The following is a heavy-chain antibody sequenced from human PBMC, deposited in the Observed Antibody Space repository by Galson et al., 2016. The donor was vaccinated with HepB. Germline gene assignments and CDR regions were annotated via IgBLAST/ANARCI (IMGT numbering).Heavy chain of an antibody. Sequence: SLRLSCAASGFTFATYAMTWVRQAPGMGLEWVSSINGRGRNTSYADSVKGRFTISRDNSKNTLYLQMKSLRGEDTAVYYCAKQVTLDMGCMDVWGQGTAVTVSS. V-gene: IGHV3-23*01. D-gene: IGHD2-2*03. CDR1: GFTFATYA. J-gene: IGHJ6*02. CDR2: INGRGRNT. CDR3: AKQVTLDMGCMDV.